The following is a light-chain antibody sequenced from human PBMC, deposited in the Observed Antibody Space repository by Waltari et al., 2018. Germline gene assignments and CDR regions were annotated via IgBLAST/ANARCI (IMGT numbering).Light chain of an antibody. Sequence: DIVMTQSPDSLAVSLVERATINCKSSQSVLYSSNNKNYLAWYQQKPGQPPKLLIYWASTRESGVPDRFSGSGSGTDFTLTISSLQAEDVAVYYCQQYYTTPPITFGGGTKVEI. CDR2: WAS. J-gene: IGKJ4*01. V-gene: IGKV4-1*01. CDR1: QSVLYSSNNKNY. CDR3: QQYYTTPPIT.